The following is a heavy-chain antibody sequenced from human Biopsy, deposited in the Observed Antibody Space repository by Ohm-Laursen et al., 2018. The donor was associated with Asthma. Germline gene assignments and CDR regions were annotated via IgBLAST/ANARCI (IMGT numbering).Heavy chain of an antibody. V-gene: IGHV4-31*11. D-gene: IGHD3-22*01. Sequence: PSDTLSLTCGVSGDSISSENWWTWIRQHPGKGLEWIGIIYYSGSTYYNPSLKSRVSISIDTSKNQFSLKLSSVTAADTAVYYCARAQDYYDSRGYYRSFDYWGQGTLVTVSS. CDR2: IYYSGST. CDR1: GDSISSENW. CDR3: ARAQDYYDSRGYYRSFDY. J-gene: IGHJ4*02.